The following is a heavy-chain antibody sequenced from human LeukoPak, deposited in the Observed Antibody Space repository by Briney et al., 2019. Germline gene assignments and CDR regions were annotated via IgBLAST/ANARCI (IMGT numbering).Heavy chain of an antibody. CDR3: AKDLRAGYCSSTSCYLGYDY. D-gene: IGHD2-2*01. CDR1: GFTFSSYG. V-gene: IGHV3-23*01. J-gene: IGHJ4*02. Sequence: PGGSLRLSCAASGFTFSSYGMSWVRQAPGKGLEWVSAISGSGGSTYYADSVKGRFTISRDNSKNTLYLQMNSLRAEDTAVHYCAKDLRAGYCSSTSCYLGYDYWGQGTLVTVSS. CDR2: ISGSGGST.